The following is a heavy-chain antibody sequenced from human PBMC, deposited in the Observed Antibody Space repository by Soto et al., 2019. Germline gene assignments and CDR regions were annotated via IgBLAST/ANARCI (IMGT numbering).Heavy chain of an antibody. Sequence: EVQLVESGGGLVQPGGSLRLSCAASGFTFSSYSMNWVRQAPGKGLEWVSYISSSSSTIYYADSVKGRFTISRDNAKNSLYLQMNSLRDEDTAVYYCAKPSRRDGYNYYFDYWGQGTLVTVSS. CDR2: ISSSSSTI. CDR3: AKPSRRDGYNYYFDY. CDR1: GFTFSSYS. J-gene: IGHJ4*02. V-gene: IGHV3-48*02. D-gene: IGHD5-12*01.